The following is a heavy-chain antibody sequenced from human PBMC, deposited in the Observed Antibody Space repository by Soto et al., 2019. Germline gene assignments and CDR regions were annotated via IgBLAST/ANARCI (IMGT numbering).Heavy chain of an antibody. CDR1: GFTVSSNY. CDR3: ARDVVGSIVGAYYYYYGMDV. V-gene: IGHV3-66*01. J-gene: IGHJ6*02. CDR2: IYSGGST. D-gene: IGHD1-26*01. Sequence: GGSLRLSCAASGFTVSSNYMSWVRQAPGKGLEWVSVIYSGGSTCYADSVKGRFTISRDNSKNTLYLQMNSLRAEDTAVYYCARDVVGSIVGAYYYYYGMDVWGQGTTVTVSS.